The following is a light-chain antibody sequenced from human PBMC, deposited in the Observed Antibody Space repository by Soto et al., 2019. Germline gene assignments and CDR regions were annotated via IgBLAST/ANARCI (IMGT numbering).Light chain of an antibody. V-gene: IGLV1-51*01. Sequence: QSVLTQPPSVSAAPGQKVTISCSGSSSNIGNNYVSWYQQFPGTAPKLLIYDNTKRPSGIPDRFSGSKSGTSATLGITGLQTGDEADYYCGTWDSRLSDGVFGGGTKLTVL. CDR1: SSNIGNNY. CDR2: DNT. J-gene: IGLJ2*01. CDR3: GTWDSRLSDGV.